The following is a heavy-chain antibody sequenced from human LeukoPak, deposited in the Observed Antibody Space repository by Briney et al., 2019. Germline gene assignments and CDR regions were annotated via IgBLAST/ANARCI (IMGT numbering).Heavy chain of an antibody. CDR3: ARVIIVGATGI. D-gene: IGHD1-26*01. V-gene: IGHV3-48*04. CDR2: IGSGSSSI. Sequence: PGGSLRLSCAASGFIFSDYSMNWVRQAPGRGLEWLSSIGSGSSSIFYADSVKGRFTISRDNAKNSLYLQMNSLRAEDTAVYYCARVIIVGATGIWGQGTMVTVSS. J-gene: IGHJ3*02. CDR1: GFIFSDYS.